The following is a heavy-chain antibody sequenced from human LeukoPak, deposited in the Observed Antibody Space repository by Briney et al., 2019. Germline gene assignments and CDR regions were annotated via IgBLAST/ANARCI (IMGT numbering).Heavy chain of an antibody. D-gene: IGHD3-10*01. CDR1: GFTFSGFC. J-gene: IGHJ4*02. CDR2: ISSSRRYI. Sequence: GGALRLSCAASGFTFSGFCMNWVRQAPGEGLEGVSSISSSRRYIYYADSVKGRFTIYRDYAKNSLYLQMNSLRAEDTAVYYCARDPGYYGSGIYYNHYFDYWGQGSLVTVSS. CDR3: ARDPGYYGSGIYYNHYFDY. V-gene: IGHV3-21*01.